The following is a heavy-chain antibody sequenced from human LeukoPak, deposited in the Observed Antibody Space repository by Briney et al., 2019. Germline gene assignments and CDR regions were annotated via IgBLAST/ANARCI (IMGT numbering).Heavy chain of an antibody. J-gene: IGHJ4*02. Sequence: GGSLRLSCAASGFTFSSYWMHWVRQAPGKGLVWVSRTNSDGSTTIYADSVKGRFTMSRDNSKNTLYLQMNSLRAEDTAVYYCAKVYPYSNRDYWGQGTLVTVSS. V-gene: IGHV3-74*01. CDR1: GFTFSSYW. CDR2: TNSDGSTT. D-gene: IGHD4-11*01. CDR3: AKVYPYSNRDY.